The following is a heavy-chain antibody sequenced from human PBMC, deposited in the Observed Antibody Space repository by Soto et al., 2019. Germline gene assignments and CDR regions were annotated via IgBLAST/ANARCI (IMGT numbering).Heavy chain of an antibody. CDR1: GFTFSSYS. CDR2: ISSSSSYI. D-gene: IGHD4-17*01. V-gene: IGHV3-21*01. Sequence: GGSLRLSCAASGFTFSSYSMNWVRQAPGKGLEWVSSISSSSSYIYYADSVKGRFTISRDNAKNSLYLQMNSLRAEDTAVYYCARTGLGYGGLYFDYWGQGTLVTVSS. CDR3: ARTGLGYGGLYFDY. J-gene: IGHJ4*02.